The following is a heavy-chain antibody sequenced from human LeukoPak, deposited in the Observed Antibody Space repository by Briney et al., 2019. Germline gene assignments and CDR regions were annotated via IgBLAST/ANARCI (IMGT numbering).Heavy chain of an antibody. CDR1: GGSISSGSYY. J-gene: IGHJ4*02. Sequence: PSETLSLTCTVSGGSISSGSYYWSWIRQPAGKGLEWIGRIYTSGSTNYNPSLKSRVTISVDTSKNQFSLKLSSVTAADTAVYYCARGLFGTMASGYWGQGTLVTVSS. CDR2: IYTSGST. D-gene: IGHD3-10*01. CDR3: ARGLFGTMASGY. V-gene: IGHV4-61*02.